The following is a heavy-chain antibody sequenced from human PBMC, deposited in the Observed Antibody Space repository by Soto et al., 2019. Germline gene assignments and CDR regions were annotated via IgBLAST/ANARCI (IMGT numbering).Heavy chain of an antibody. V-gene: IGHV1-69*13. Sequence: ASVKVSCKASGGTFSSYAISWVRQAPGQGLEWMGGIIPIFGTANYAQKFQGRVTITADESTSTAYMELSSLRSEDTAVYYCARGRRWLQLRGLAFDYWGQGTLVTVSS. D-gene: IGHD5-12*01. CDR1: GGTFSSYA. J-gene: IGHJ4*02. CDR3: ARGRRWLQLRGLAFDY. CDR2: IIPIFGTA.